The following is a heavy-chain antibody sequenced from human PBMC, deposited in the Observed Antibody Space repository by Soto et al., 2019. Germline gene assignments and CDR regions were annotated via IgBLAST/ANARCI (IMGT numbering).Heavy chain of an antibody. Sequence: ASVKVSCKASGYTFTSYGISWVRQAPGQGLERMGWISAYNGNTNYARKLQGRVTMTTDTSTSTAYMELRSLKSDDTAVYYCARDWERFLPGYWGQGTLVTVSS. CDR1: GYTFTSYG. CDR2: ISAYNGNT. D-gene: IGHD3-3*01. J-gene: IGHJ4*02. CDR3: ARDWERFLPGY. V-gene: IGHV1-18*01.